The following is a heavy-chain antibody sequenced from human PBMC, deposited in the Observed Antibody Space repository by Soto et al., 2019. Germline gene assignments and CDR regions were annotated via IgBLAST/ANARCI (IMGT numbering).Heavy chain of an antibody. CDR1: GYTFTSYG. Sequence: QVQLVQSGAEVKKPGASVKVSCKASGYTFTSYGISWVRQAPGQGLEWMGWISAYNGNTNYAQKLQGRVTMTTDTSTSTDYMELRSLISDDTAVEYCASDPMVETYYYYYMDVWGKGTTVTVSS. CDR2: ISAYNGNT. CDR3: ASDPMVETYYYYYMDV. D-gene: IGHD3-10*01. V-gene: IGHV1-18*01. J-gene: IGHJ6*03.